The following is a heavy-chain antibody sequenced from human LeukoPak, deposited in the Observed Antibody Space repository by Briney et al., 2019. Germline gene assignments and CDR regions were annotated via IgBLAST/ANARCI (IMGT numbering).Heavy chain of an antibody. J-gene: IGHJ4*02. CDR3: ARDARTYSNYVSVPLDY. CDR1: GFTFSSYS. CDR2: ISSSSSYI. Sequence: KAGGSLRLSCAASGFTFSSYSMNWVRQAPGKGLEWVSSISSSSSYIYYADSVKGRFTISRDNAKNSLYLQMNSLRAEDTAVYYCARDARTYSNYVSVPLDYWGQGTLVTVSS. V-gene: IGHV3-21*01. D-gene: IGHD4-11*01.